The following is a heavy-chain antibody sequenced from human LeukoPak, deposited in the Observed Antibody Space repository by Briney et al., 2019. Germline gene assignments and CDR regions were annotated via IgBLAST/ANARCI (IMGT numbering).Heavy chain of an antibody. D-gene: IGHD3-22*01. Sequence: GRSLGLSCAASGFTFSSHGMHWVRQAPGKGLEWVAVIWYDGSNKYYADSVKGRFTISRDNSKNTLYLQMNSLRAEDTAVYYCAREGRDSSGYYTHDYWGQGTLVTVSS. CDR2: IWYDGSNK. CDR1: GFTFSSHG. J-gene: IGHJ4*02. V-gene: IGHV3-33*01. CDR3: AREGRDSSGYYTHDY.